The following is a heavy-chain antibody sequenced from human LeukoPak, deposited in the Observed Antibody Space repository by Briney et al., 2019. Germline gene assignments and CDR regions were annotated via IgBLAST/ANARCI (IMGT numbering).Heavy chain of an antibody. CDR3: ARIGSGYDYDY. D-gene: IGHD5-12*01. Sequence: SETLSLTCTVSGGSISSYYWSWIRQPAGKGLEWIGRIYTSGSTDYNPSLKSRVTMSVDTSTNQFSLKLSSMTAADTAVYYCARIGSGYDYDYWGQGTLVTVSS. CDR2: IYTSGST. V-gene: IGHV4-4*07. J-gene: IGHJ4*02. CDR1: GGSISSYY.